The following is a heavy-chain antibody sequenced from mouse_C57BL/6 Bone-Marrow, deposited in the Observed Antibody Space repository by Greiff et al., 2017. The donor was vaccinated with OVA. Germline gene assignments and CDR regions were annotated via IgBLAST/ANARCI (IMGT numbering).Heavy chain of an antibody. D-gene: IGHD2-4*01. CDR2: ISSGGSYT. CDR3: ARPRPYDYAWFAY. Sequence: EVQGVESGGDLVKPGGSLKLSCAASGFTFSSYGMSWVRQTPDKRLEWVATISSGGSYTYYPASVKGRFTISRDNAKNTLYLQMSSLKSEDTAMYYCARPRPYDYAWFAYWGQGTLVTVSA. J-gene: IGHJ3*01. CDR1: GFTFSSYG. V-gene: IGHV5-6*01.